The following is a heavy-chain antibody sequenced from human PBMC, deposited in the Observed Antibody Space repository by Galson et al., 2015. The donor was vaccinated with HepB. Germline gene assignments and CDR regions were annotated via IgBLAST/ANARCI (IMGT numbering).Heavy chain of an antibody. CDR3: AKRSASGAYYDS. D-gene: IGHD3-10*01. CDR2: ITASGGDT. CDR1: GFTFNNYG. J-gene: IGHJ4*02. V-gene: IGHV3-23*01. Sequence: SLRLSCAASGFTFNNYGMAWVRQAPGKGPEWVSTITASGGDTFYAGSVKGRFTTSRDNSKNMFFLQMNGLRAEDSAEYYCAKRSASGAYYDSWGQGTLVTVSS.